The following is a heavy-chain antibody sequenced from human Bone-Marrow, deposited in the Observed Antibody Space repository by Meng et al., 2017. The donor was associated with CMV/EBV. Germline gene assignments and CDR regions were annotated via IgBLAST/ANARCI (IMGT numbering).Heavy chain of an antibody. J-gene: IGHJ6*02. V-gene: IGHV4-34*01. CDR3: ARGLRGDWSGYYYYYYYGMDV. Sequence: LETLSLTCAVYGGSFSGYYWSWIRQPPGKGLEWIGEINHSGSTNYNPSLKSRVTISVDTSKNQFSLKLSSVTAADTAVYYCARGLRGDWSGYYYYYYYGMDVWGQGTTVTVSS. CDR2: INHSGST. CDR1: GGSFSGYY. D-gene: IGHD3-3*01.